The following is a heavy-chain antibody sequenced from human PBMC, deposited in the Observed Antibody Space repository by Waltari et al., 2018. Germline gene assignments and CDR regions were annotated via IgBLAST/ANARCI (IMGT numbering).Heavy chain of an antibody. CDR2: IYHSGSN. Sequence: QVQLQESGPGLVKPSETLSLTCAVSGYSISSGYYGGWIRQPPGKGLEWIGSIYHSGSNFYNPSLKSRVTISVDTSKNQFSLKLSSVTAADTAVYYCARVVGYYYYMDVWGKGTTVTVSS. CDR1: GYSISSGYY. D-gene: IGHD3-22*01. CDR3: ARVVGYYYYMDV. V-gene: IGHV4-38-2*01. J-gene: IGHJ6*03.